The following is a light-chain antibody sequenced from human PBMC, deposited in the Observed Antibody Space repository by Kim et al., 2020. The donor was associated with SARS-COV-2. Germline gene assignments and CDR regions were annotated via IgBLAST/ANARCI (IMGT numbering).Light chain of an antibody. CDR2: RVS. V-gene: IGKV2-30*01. J-gene: IGKJ2*01. CDR3: MQGTHTPYT. CDR1: QSLVYSDGNTY. Sequence: EVVMTQSPLSLPVTLGQPASISCRSNQSLVYSDGNTYLNWFHQRPRQSPRRLIYRVSNRDFGVPDRISGSGSGTDFTLKISRVEAEDVGLYYCMQGTHTPYTFGQGTKLEI.